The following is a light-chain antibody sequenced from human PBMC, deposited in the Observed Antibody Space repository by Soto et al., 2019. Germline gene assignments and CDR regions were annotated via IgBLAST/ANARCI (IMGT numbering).Light chain of an antibody. J-gene: IGKJ3*01. Sequence: EIVLTQSPATLSLSPGERATLSCRASQSVSSYLAWYQQKPGQAPRLLIYDASNRATGIPARFSGSGSGTDCTLTSSSLEPEDFAVYYCQQRSNWPPGTFGPGTKVDIK. V-gene: IGKV3-11*01. CDR1: QSVSSY. CDR2: DAS. CDR3: QQRSNWPPGT.